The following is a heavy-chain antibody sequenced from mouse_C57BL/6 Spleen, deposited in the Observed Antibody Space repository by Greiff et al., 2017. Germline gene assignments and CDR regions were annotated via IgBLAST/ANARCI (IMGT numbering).Heavy chain of an antibody. CDR2: ISYDGSN. J-gene: IGHJ2*01. CDR3: ARVFDYDVDY. Sequence: EVQLVESGPGLVKPSQSLSLTCSVTGYSITSGYYWNWIRQFPGNKLEWMGYISYDGSNNYNPSLKNRISITRDTSKNQFFLKLNSVTTEDTATYYCARVFDYDVDYWGQGTTLTVSS. D-gene: IGHD2-4*01. V-gene: IGHV3-6*01. CDR1: GYSITSGYY.